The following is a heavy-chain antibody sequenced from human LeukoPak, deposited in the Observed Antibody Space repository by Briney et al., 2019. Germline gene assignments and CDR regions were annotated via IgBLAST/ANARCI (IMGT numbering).Heavy chain of an antibody. Sequence: SVKVSCKASGGTFISYAISWVRQAPGQGLEWMGGIIPIFGTANYAQKFQGRVTITADESTSTAYMELSSLRSEDTAVYYCARSYCGGDCPTNWFDPWGQGTLVTVSS. CDR3: ARSYCGGDCPTNWFDP. D-gene: IGHD2-21*02. CDR1: GGTFISYA. V-gene: IGHV1-69*13. CDR2: IIPIFGTA. J-gene: IGHJ5*02.